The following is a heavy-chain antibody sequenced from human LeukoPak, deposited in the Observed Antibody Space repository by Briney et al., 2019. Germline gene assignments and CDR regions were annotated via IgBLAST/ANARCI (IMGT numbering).Heavy chain of an antibody. Sequence: GGSLRLSCAASGFTFSSYWMSWVRQAPGKGLEWVANIKQDGSEKYYVDSVKGRFTISRDNSKNTLYLQMNSLRAEDTAVYYCAKEYGRYYYGSGSSFQPFVWGKGTTVTVSS. CDR1: GFTFSSYW. V-gene: IGHV3-7*01. CDR2: IKQDGSEK. CDR3: AKEYGRYYYGSGSSFQPFV. J-gene: IGHJ6*04. D-gene: IGHD3-10*01.